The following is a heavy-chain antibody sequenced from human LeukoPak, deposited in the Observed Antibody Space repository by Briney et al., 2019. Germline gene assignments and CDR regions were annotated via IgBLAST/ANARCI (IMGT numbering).Heavy chain of an antibody. CDR1: GFTFSDYY. J-gene: IGHJ6*03. CDR2: ISSSGSTI. Sequence: PGGSLRLSCAASGFTFSDYYMSWIRQAPGKVLEWVSYISSSGSTIYYADSVKGRFTISRDNAKNSLYLQMNSLRAEDTAVYYCARDLRYCSGGSCPYYYYYYMDVWGKGTTVTISS. V-gene: IGHV3-11*01. D-gene: IGHD2-15*01. CDR3: ARDLRYCSGGSCPYYYYYYMDV.